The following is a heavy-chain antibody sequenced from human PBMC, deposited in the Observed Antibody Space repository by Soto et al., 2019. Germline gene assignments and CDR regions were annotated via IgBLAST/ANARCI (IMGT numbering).Heavy chain of an antibody. CDR3: ARHSYYSNPLRFDP. CDR2: IHYNGST. J-gene: IGHJ5*02. V-gene: IGHV4-59*08. CDR1: GGSITGYY. Sequence: QVQLQESGPGLVQPSETLSLTCTVSGGSITGYYWSWIRQPPGKGPEWIGNIHYNGSTNYNPSLKSRVTISVDTSKNQFSLRLSSVTTAETAVYYCARHSYYSNPLRFDPWGQGTLVTVSS. D-gene: IGHD4-4*01.